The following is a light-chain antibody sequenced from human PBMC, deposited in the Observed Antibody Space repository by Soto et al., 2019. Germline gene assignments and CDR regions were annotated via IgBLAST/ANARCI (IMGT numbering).Light chain of an antibody. CDR2: LGS. CDR3: MQALKTRT. Sequence: EIVMTQSPLSLPVTPGEPASVSCRSSQSLLHYNGNNYLDWYLQRPGQSPQLLIYLGSNRASGVPDRFSGSGSGTDFTLNISRVEAEDVGVYYCMQALKTRTFGQGTKVEI. V-gene: IGKV2-28*01. J-gene: IGKJ1*01. CDR1: QSLLHYNGNNY.